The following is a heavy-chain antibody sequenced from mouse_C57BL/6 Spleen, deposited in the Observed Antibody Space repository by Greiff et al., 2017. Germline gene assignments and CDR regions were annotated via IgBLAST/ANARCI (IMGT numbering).Heavy chain of an antibody. CDR2: IYPGSGST. V-gene: IGHV1-55*01. J-gene: IGHJ4*01. Sequence: QVQLKQSGAELVKPGASVKMSCKASGYTFTSYWITWVKQRPGQGLEWIGDIYPGSGSTNYNEKFKSKATLTVDTSSSTAYMQLSSLTSEDSAVYYCARERGLHYAMDYWGQGTSFTVSS. D-gene: IGHD2-4*01. CDR1: GYTFTSYW. CDR3: ARERGLHYAMDY.